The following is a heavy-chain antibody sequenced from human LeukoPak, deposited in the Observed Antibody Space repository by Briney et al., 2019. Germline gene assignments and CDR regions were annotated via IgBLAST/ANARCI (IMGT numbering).Heavy chain of an antibody. CDR1: GGSISSYY. D-gene: IGHD5-24*01. J-gene: IGHJ4*02. Sequence: SETLSLTCTVSGGSISSYYWSWIRQPPGKGLEWIGYIYYSGSTNYNPSLKSRVTISVDTSKNQFSLKLSSVTAADTAVYYCARGSRLEMAFGYYFDYWGQGTLVTVSS. CDR3: ARGSRLEMAFGYYFDY. V-gene: IGHV4-59*01. CDR2: IYYSGST.